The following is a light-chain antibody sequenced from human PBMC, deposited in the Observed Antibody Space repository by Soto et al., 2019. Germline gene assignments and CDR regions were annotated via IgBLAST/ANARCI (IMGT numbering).Light chain of an antibody. Sequence: EKVVTQSPATLSVSPGERATLSCRASQNVNSNLVWYQQKPGQAPRLLIYGASTRATGIPARFSGSAYGTEFTLTISSLQSEDFAVYYCQQCDDWPLTFGGGTKVDLK. J-gene: IGKJ4*01. CDR1: QNVNSN. CDR2: GAS. V-gene: IGKV3-15*01. CDR3: QQCDDWPLT.